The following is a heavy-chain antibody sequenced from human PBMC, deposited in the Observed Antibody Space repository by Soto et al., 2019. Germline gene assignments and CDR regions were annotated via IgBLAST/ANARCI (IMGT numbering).Heavy chain of an antibody. CDR2: FDPEDGET. J-gene: IGHJ3*02. D-gene: IGHD2-15*01. CDR1: GYTLTELS. Sequence: ASVKVSCKVSGYTLTELSMHWVRQAPGKGLEWMGGFDPEDGETIYAQKFQGRVTMTEDTSTDTAYMELSSLRSEDTAVYYCATLRYCSGGSCYGFDAFDIWGQGTMVTVSS. V-gene: IGHV1-24*01. CDR3: ATLRYCSGGSCYGFDAFDI.